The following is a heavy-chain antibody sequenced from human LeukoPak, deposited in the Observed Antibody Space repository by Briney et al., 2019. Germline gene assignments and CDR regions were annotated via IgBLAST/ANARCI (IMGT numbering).Heavy chain of an antibody. J-gene: IGHJ3*02. CDR1: GFTFSSYS. CDR2: ISSSSSYI. Sequence: GGSLRLSCAGSGFTFSSYSMNWVRQAPGKGLEWVSSISSSSSYIYYADSVKGRFTISRDNAKNSLYLQMNSLRAEDTAVYYCARVRSRDGYNYAFDIWGQGTMVTVSS. V-gene: IGHV3-21*01. D-gene: IGHD5-24*01. CDR3: ARVRSRDGYNYAFDI.